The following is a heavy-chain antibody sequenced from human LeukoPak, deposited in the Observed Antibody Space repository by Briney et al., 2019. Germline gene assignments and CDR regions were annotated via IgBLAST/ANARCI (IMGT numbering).Heavy chain of an antibody. CDR1: GYTFTGYY. V-gene: IGHV1-2*02. D-gene: IGHD6-19*01. Sequence: ASVKVSCKASGYTFTGYYMHWVRQAPGQGLEWMGWINPNSGGTNYAQKFQGRVTMTRDTSISTAYMELSRLRSDDTAVYYCARLIAVAGTVDYWGQGTLVTVSS. CDR2: INPNSGGT. CDR3: ARLIAVAGTVDY. J-gene: IGHJ4*02.